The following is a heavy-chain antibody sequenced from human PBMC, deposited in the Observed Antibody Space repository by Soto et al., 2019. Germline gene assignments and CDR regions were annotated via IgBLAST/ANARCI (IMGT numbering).Heavy chain of an antibody. CDR2: FRTGGDGGTT. V-gene: IGHV3-23*01. J-gene: IGHJ4*02. CDR1: GFTFSSYS. CDR3: AKKVNSGPGSQYFDY. D-gene: IGHD3-10*01. Sequence: GSLRLSCAASGFTFSSYSMSWVRQAPGKGLEWVSGFRTGGDGGTTYYADSVKGRFTISRDNSKNTLFLQMNSLRPEDTAIYYCAKKVNSGPGSQYFDYWGQGTLVTVSS.